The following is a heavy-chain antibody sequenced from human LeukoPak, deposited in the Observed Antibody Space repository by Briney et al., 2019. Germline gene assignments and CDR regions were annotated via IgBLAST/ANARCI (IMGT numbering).Heavy chain of an antibody. Sequence: GGSLRLSCAASGFTFSDSAMLWVRQASGKGLEWVGHIRSKANSYATAYAASVRGRFTISRDDSKNTAYLQMNSLKTEDTAVYYCASLDIVVVEDDYWGQGTLVTVSS. CDR3: ASLDIVVVEDDY. J-gene: IGHJ4*02. CDR2: IRSKANSYAT. D-gene: IGHD2-15*01. CDR1: GFTFSDSA. V-gene: IGHV3-73*01.